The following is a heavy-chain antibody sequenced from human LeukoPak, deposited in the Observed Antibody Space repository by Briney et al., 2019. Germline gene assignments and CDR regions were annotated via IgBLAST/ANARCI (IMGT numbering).Heavy chain of an antibody. CDR2: IYSGGST. CDR1: VFTVSSNY. J-gene: IGHJ6*02. CDR3: ASESDYYYYGMDV. Sequence: PGVSLRLSCAASVFTVSSNYMSCVRQAPGKGLEWVSVIYSGGSTYYADSVKGRFTISRDNSKNTLYLQMNRLRAEDTDVYYCASESDYYYYGMDVWGQGTTVTVSS. V-gene: IGHV3-53*01.